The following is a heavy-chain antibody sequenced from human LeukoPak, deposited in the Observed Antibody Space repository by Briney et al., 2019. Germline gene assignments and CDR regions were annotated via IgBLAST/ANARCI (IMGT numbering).Heavy chain of an antibody. CDR2: IYYSGNT. CDR3: ARDFGSYPSDFFFDT. V-gene: IGHV4-30-4*01. J-gene: IGHJ4*02. D-gene: IGHD1-26*01. CDR1: GGSISSGNYY. Sequence: SQTLSLTCTVSGGSISSGNYYWSWIRQPPGKGLEWIGYIYYSGNTNYNPSLKSRLTMSVDTSKNQFSLKLTSVSAADTAVYYCARDFGSYPSDFFFDTWGQGTLVTVSS.